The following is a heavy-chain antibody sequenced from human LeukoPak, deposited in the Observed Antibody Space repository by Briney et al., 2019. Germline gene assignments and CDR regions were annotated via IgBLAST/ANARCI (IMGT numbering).Heavy chain of an antibody. CDR3: AIHDYGDRDAFDI. Sequence: SETLSLTCTVSGGSISSGTYYWSWIRHPAGKGLEWIGRIYSSGSTSYNPSLESRVTISVDTSKNRFSLKLSSVTAADTAVYYCAIHDYGDRDAFDIWGQGTMVTVSS. CDR1: GGSISSGTYY. CDR2: IYSSGST. J-gene: IGHJ3*02. D-gene: IGHD4-17*01. V-gene: IGHV4-61*02.